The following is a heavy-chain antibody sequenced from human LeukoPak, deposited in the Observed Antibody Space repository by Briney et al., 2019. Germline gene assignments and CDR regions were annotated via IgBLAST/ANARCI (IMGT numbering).Heavy chain of an antibody. J-gene: IGHJ3*02. D-gene: IGHD2-15*01. V-gene: IGHV1-69*06. Sequence: SSVKVSCKASGGTFSSYAISWVRQAPGQGLEWMGGIIPIFGTANYAQKFQGRVTITADKSTSTAYMELGSLRSEDTAVYYCARKGGRYCSGGSCYELENDAFDIWGQGTMVTVSS. CDR3: ARKGGRYCSGGSCYELENDAFDI. CDR2: IIPIFGTA. CDR1: GGTFSSYA.